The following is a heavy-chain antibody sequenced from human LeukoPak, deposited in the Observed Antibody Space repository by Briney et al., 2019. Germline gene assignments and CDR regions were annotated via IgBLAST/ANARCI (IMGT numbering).Heavy chain of an antibody. CDR1: EFRFSYYE. Sequence: GGSLRLSCEASEFRFSYYEMSWVRQAPGKGLEWLSYINSGGSGIHYAGSVNGRFTISRDNAKNSLYLQMNSLRVEDTAVYYCAAVGRAGHPGYWGQGTLVTVSS. V-gene: IGHV3-48*03. J-gene: IGHJ4*02. CDR2: INSGGSGI. D-gene: IGHD2-2*01. CDR3: AAVGRAGHPGY.